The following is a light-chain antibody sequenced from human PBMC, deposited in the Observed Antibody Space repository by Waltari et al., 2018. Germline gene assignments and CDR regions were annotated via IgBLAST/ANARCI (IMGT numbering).Light chain of an antibody. CDR2: DAI. Sequence: QSAPTQPASVSGSLGQSITISCTRASSDDGRYNYVPWYQQRPGKAPNLIIYDAINRPSGVSNRFSGSRSGNTASLTISELQADDEADYYCSSYSTILNLVGFGGGTQLTVL. V-gene: IGLV2-14*03. J-gene: IGLJ2*01. CDR3: SSYSTILNLVG. CDR1: SSDDGRYNY.